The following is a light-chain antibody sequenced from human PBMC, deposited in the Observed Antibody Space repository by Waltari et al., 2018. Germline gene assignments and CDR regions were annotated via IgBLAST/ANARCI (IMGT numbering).Light chain of an antibody. CDR1: QSVTSSH. J-gene: IGKJ1*01. Sequence: ETVLTQSPGTLSLSPAEGATLSCRAIQSVTSSHLAWYQQKTGQAPRLLIYGASSRATGIPDRFSGSGSGTDFTRTITRLEPEDFAVYYCQQYGNSPRTFGQGTEVEIK. V-gene: IGKV3-20*01. CDR3: QQYGNSPRT. CDR2: GAS.